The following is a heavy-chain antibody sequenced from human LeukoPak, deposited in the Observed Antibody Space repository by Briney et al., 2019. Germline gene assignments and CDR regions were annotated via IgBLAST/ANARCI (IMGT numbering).Heavy chain of an antibody. D-gene: IGHD3-22*01. CDR3: AKVLSSYYYDGSGYYGSFDY. CDR2: ISGSGGST. V-gene: IGHV3-23*01. J-gene: IGHJ4*02. Sequence: GGSLRLSCAASGFTFSSYAMSWVRQAPGKGLEWVSAISGSGGSTYYADSVKGRFTISRDNSKNTLYLQMNSLRAEDTAVYYCAKVLSSYYYDGSGYYGSFDYWGQGTLVTVSS. CDR1: GFTFSSYA.